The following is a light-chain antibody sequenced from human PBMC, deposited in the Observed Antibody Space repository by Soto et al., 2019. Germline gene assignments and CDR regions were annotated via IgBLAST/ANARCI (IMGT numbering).Light chain of an antibody. CDR1: SSDIGRYNY. V-gene: IGLV2-8*01. Sequence: QSVLTQPPSASGSPGRSVAISCTGTSSDIGRYNYRPWYQQPQGKATTFMIYEVSKRPPALPHRFSGYNSGNTASLTASGLHAEDEADYYFSSYAGSSNVFGTGAKVT. CDR3: SSYAGSSNV. J-gene: IGLJ6*01. CDR2: EVS.